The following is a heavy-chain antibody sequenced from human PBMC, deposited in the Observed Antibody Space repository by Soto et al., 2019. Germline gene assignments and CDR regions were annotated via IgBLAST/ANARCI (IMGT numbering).Heavy chain of an antibody. Sequence: VASVKVSCKASGGSFSNFGISWVRQAPGQGLEWMGGIVPVFGRPNYAQRFRGRLTITADESTSTGYMELISLRSDDTAAYYCAREGSGYNFWGQGTQVTVS. CDR3: AREGSGYNF. D-gene: IGHD5-12*01. CDR2: IVPVFGRP. J-gene: IGHJ4*02. CDR1: GGSFSNFG. V-gene: IGHV1-69*13.